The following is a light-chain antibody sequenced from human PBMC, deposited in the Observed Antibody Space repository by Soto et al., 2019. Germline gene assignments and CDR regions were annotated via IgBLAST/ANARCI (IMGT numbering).Light chain of an antibody. J-gene: IGKJ2*01. CDR3: QQYSSNSYT. V-gene: IGKV1-5*01. Sequence: DIQMTQSPSTLSASVGDRVTITCRASQSISTWLAWYQQKPGKAPKVLIYDASILERGVPSRFSGSGSGTKFTLTISSLQPDDFATYHCQQYSSNSYTFGQGPKLDIK. CDR2: DAS. CDR1: QSISTW.